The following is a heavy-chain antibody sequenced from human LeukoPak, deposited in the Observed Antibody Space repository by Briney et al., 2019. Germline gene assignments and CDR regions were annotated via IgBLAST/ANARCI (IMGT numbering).Heavy chain of an antibody. CDR3: ARDSPRPEWLQEYYFDS. D-gene: IGHD5-12*01. V-gene: IGHV1-18*01. CDR2: ISAYNGHT. Sequence: GASGKVSCKPSGYNLTSFGITWVRQAPGQGLEWMGWISAYNGHTNYGQKFQDRIAMTADTSTTTAFMELRSLRSDDTAMYFCARDSPRPEWLQEYYFDSWGQGTLVTVSS. CDR1: GYNLTSFG. J-gene: IGHJ4*02.